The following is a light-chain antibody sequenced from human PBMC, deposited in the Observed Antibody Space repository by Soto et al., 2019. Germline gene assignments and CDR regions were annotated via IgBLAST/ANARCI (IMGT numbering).Light chain of an antibody. J-gene: IGKJ2*01. CDR3: QQYKNWPPEYT. Sequence: EIVMTQSPATLSVSPGERVTLFCRASQSVNSRLAWYQQKPAQAPRLLIYDASTRATGIPARFSGSGSVTEFTLTISSLQSEEFAVYYCQQYKNWPPEYTFGQGTKLEIK. CDR1: QSVNSR. V-gene: IGKV3-15*01. CDR2: DAS.